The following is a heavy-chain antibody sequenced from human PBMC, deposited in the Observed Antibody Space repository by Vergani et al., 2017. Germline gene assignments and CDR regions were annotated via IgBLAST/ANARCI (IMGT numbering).Heavy chain of an antibody. V-gene: IGHV1-8*01. CDR3: AGGRGYEFWSGYYDYYYYYMDV. J-gene: IGHJ6*03. CDR2: MNPNSGNT. CDR1: GYTFTSYD. Sequence: QVQLVQSGAEVKKPGASVKVSCKASGYTFTSYDINWVRQATGQGLEWMGWMNPNSGNTGYAQKFQVRVTMTRDTSISTAYMELSSLRSDDTAVYYCAGGRGYEFWSGYYDYYYYYMDVWGKGTTVTVSS. D-gene: IGHD3-3*01.